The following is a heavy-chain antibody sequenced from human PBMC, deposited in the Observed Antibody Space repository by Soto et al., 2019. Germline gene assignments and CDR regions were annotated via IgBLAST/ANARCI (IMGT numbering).Heavy chain of an antibody. CDR1: GGSISSSNW. J-gene: IGHJ4*02. D-gene: IGHD3-22*01. CDR2: IYHSGST. CDR3: ARGKDTERYYYDSSGLYYFDY. Sequence: QVQLQESGPGLVKPSGTLSLTCAVSGGSISSSNWWSWVRQPPGKGLEWIGEIYHSGSTNYNPSLKSRVTISVDKSRNQFSLKLRCVAEADTAVYYCARGKDTERYYYDSSGLYYFDYWGQGTLVTVSS. V-gene: IGHV4-4*02.